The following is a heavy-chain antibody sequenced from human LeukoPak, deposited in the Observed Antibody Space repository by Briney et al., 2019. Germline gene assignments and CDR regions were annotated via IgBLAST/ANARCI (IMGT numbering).Heavy chain of an antibody. CDR3: ARDRGAPGYSSSHGYFQH. CDR2: IKQDGSEK. CDR1: GFTFSSYW. V-gene: IGHV3-7*03. D-gene: IGHD6-13*01. Sequence: PGGSLRLSCEASGFTFSSYWMSWVRQAPGKGLEWVANIKQDGSEKYYVDSVKGRFTISRDNSKNTLYLQMNSLRAEDTAVYYCARDRGAPGYSSSHGYFQHWGQGTLVTVSS. J-gene: IGHJ1*01.